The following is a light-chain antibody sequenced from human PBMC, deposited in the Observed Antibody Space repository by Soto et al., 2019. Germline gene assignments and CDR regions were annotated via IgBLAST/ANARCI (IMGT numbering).Light chain of an antibody. V-gene: IGLV2-14*01. Sequence: QSALTQPASVSGSPGQSIAISCTGSSSDIGAYNYVSWYQQHPGKAPKLMIYDVTNRPSGLSNRFSGSKSGSTASLTISGLQAEDEADYYCSSYTSSRIRVFGGGTKLTVL. CDR3: SSYTSSRIRV. J-gene: IGLJ3*02. CDR2: DVT. CDR1: SSDIGAYNY.